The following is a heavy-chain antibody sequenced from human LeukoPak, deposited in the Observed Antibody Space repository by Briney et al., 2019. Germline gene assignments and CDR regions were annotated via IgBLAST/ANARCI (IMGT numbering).Heavy chain of an antibody. Sequence: PGGSLRLSCAASGFTFSSYAMHWVRQAPGKGLEWVAVISYDGSNKYYADSVKGRFTISRDNSKNTLYLQMNSLRAEDTAVYYCARERGELRYFDSVDFDYWGQGTLVTVSS. CDR2: ISYDGSNK. J-gene: IGHJ4*02. D-gene: IGHD3-9*01. V-gene: IGHV3-30-3*01. CDR1: GFTFSSYA. CDR3: ARERGELRYFDSVDFDY.